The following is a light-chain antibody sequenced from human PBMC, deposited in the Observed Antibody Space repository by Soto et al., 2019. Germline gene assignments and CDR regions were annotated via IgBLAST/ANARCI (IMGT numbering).Light chain of an antibody. J-gene: IGKJ1*01. Sequence: DIQMTQSPSSLSASVGDRVTITCRASQGISTYLVWYQQKPGTVPKLLIFAASTLQSGVPSRFSGSGSGTDFTLPISSLQPEDVATYYCQNYNGAPWTVGQGTKVEIK. V-gene: IGKV1-27*01. CDR1: QGISTY. CDR2: AAS. CDR3: QNYNGAPWT.